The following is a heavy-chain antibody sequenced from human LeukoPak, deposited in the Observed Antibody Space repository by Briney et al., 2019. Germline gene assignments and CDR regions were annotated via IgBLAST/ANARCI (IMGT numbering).Heavy chain of an antibody. J-gene: IGHJ3*02. V-gene: IGHV1-2*02. Sequence: GASVKVSCKASEYNFIGYSMHWVRQAHVQGPEWMGWINPNGVATNYAQKFQGRVTMTRDTSISAAYMELSRLKSDDTAVYYCARARLNAFDIWGQGTMVIVSS. CDR1: EYNFIGYS. CDR2: INPNGVAT. D-gene: IGHD3-16*01. CDR3: ARARLNAFDI.